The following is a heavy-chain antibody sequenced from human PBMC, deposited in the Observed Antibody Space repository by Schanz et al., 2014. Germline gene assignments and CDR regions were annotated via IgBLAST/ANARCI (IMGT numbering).Heavy chain of an antibody. Sequence: EVRLVESGGGLVQPGGSLRLSCEASGFDFNSYSMNWVRQVPGKGLEWLSYIATSSSTRHYADSVKGRVTISRDNARNSLYLHMNTLGAEDAAVYYCARDGVRFYHNCYMDVWGKGTTVTVSS. V-gene: IGHV3-48*01. CDR3: ARDGVRFYHNCYMDV. J-gene: IGHJ6*03. CDR1: GFDFNSYS. D-gene: IGHD2-8*01. CDR2: IATSSSTR.